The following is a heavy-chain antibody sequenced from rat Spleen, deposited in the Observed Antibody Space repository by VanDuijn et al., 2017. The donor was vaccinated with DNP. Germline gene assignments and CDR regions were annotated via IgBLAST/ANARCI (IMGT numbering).Heavy chain of an antibody. CDR2: ISTSGSRT. Sequence: EVQLVESGGVLVQPGRSLKLSCAASGFTFSNYYIAWVRQPPKKGLEWVATISTSGSRTYYPDSVKGRFTISRDNAKSTLYLQMDSLRSEDTATYYCATLWFAYWGQGTLVTVSS. CDR3: ATLWFAY. J-gene: IGHJ3*01. V-gene: IGHV5-25*01. CDR1: GFTFSNYY.